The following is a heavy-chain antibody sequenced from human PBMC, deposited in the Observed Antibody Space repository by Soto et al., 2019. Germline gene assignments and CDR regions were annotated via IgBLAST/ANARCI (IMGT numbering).Heavy chain of an antibody. J-gene: IGHJ4*02. Sequence: ASVKVSCKASGYTFTSYGISWVRQAPGQGLEWMGWISAYNGDTNYAQKLQDRVTMTTDTSTDTAYMELSSLRSEDTAVYYCATGLVGATDYWGQGTLVTVSS. V-gene: IGHV1-18*01. CDR3: ATGLVGATDY. CDR1: GYTFTSYG. D-gene: IGHD1-26*01. CDR2: ISAYNGDT.